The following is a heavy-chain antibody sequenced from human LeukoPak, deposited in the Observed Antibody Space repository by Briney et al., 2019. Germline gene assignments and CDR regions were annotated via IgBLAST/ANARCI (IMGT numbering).Heavy chain of an antibody. CDR3: ARSLQDIWSGYEAPRRPFDQ. CDR2: LYFTGST. Sequence: SETLSLTCTVSGDSINSRNYYWGWIRQPPGKGLEWIGSLYFTGSTYYNPSLKSRVTISLDTAKKQFSLKLISVTGADTAVYYCARSLQDIWSGYEAPRRPFDQWGRGTLVIVTS. CDR1: GDSINSRNYY. D-gene: IGHD3-3*01. J-gene: IGHJ4*02. V-gene: IGHV4-39*01.